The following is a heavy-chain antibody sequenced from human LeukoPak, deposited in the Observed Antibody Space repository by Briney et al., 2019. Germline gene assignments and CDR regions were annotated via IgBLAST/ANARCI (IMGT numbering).Heavy chain of an antibody. Sequence: ASVKVSCKASGYTFTSYGISWVRQAPGQGLEWMGWISAYNGNTNYAQKLQGRVTMTEDTSTDTAYMELSSLRSEDTAVYYCATDLLIAAAGTSWGQGTLVTVSS. CDR2: ISAYNGNT. D-gene: IGHD6-13*01. V-gene: IGHV1-18*01. CDR1: GYTFTSYG. J-gene: IGHJ4*02. CDR3: ATDLLIAAAGTS.